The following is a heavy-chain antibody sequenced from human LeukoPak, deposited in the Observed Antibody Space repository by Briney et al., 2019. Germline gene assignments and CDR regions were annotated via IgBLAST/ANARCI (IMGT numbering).Heavy chain of an antibody. D-gene: IGHD3-22*01. V-gene: IGHV3-30*02. CDR3: AKDDIGYSFDN. J-gene: IGHJ4*02. CDR2: IRIDGSSN. Sequence: PGGSLRLSCAASGXTFSDFGLHSVRQAPGKGLEWVAVIRIDGSSNYYADSVKGRSTISRDNFTNTLYVQMNSLRAEVTAVYYCAKDDIGYSFDNWGQGTLVTVSS. CDR1: GXTFSDFG.